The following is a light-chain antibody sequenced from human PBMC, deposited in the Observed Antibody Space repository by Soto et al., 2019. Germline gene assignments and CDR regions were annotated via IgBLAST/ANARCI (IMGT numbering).Light chain of an antibody. J-gene: IGKJ5*01. CDR1: QSVRDNY. CDR3: QQYGDSPAT. Sequence: EVDLTQSPGTLSLSPGERATLSCRASQSVRDNYLAWYQQKPGQAPGLLIYRVSNRATGIPDRFSGSGSGTDFTLTISRLEPEDFVVYYCQQYGDSPATFGQGTRLEIK. CDR2: RVS. V-gene: IGKV3-20*01.